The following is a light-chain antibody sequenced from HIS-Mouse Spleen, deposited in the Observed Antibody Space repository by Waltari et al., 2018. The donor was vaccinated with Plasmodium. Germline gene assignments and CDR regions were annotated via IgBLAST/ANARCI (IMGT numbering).Light chain of an antibody. CDR1: ALPKKY. CDR3: YSTDSSGNHRV. V-gene: IGLV3-10*01. J-gene: IGLJ3*02. CDR2: EDS. Sequence: SYELTQPPSVSVSPGQTARITCSGDALPKKYAYWYQQKSGHAPVLVIDEDSKRPSGSPERFSGSSSGTMATLTISGAQVEDEADYYCYSTDSSGNHRVFGGGTKLTVL.